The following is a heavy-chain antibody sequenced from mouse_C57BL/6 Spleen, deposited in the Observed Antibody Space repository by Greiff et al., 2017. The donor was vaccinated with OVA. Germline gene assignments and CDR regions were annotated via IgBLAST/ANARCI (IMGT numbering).Heavy chain of an antibody. CDR1: GYTFTSYW. Sequence: VQLQQPGAELVMPGASVKLSCKASGYTFTSYWMHWVKQRPGQGLEWIGEIDPSDSYTNYNQKFKGKSTLTVDKSSSTAYMQLSSLTSEDSAVYYCAVYYYGSSPWFAYWGQGTLVTVSA. CDR3: AVYYYGSSPWFAY. V-gene: IGHV1-69*01. CDR2: IDPSDSYT. D-gene: IGHD1-1*01. J-gene: IGHJ3*01.